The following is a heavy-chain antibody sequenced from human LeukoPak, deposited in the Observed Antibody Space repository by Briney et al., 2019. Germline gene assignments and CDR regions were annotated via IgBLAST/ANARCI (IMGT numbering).Heavy chain of an antibody. Sequence: SETLSLTCTVSGGSISSYYWSWIRQPPGKGLEWIGYIYYSGSTNYNPSLKSRVTISVDTSKNQFSLKLSSVTAADTAVYYCARRRSSPPGSFDYWGQGTLVTVSS. CDR3: ARRRSSPPGSFDY. D-gene: IGHD6-13*01. J-gene: IGHJ4*02. CDR2: IYYSGST. V-gene: IGHV4-59*08. CDR1: GGSISSYY.